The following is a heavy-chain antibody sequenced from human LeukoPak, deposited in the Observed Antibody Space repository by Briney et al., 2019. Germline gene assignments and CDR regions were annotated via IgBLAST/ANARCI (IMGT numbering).Heavy chain of an antibody. J-gene: IGHJ3*02. D-gene: IGHD3-22*01. Sequence: GGSLRLSCAASGFTFSDHYMDWVRQAPGKGLEWVGRIRNRAKSYTTQCAPSVKDRFTISRDDSRNSLYLQMNSLKTEDTAVYFCARVGDYYDSRGYSTDAFDIWGQGTMVTVSS. CDR1: GFTFSDHY. CDR2: IRNRAKSYTT. CDR3: ARVGDYYDSRGYSTDAFDI. V-gene: IGHV3-72*01.